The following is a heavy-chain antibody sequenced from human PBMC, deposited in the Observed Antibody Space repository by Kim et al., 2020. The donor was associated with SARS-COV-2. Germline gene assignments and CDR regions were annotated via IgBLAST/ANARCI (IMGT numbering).Heavy chain of an antibody. D-gene: IGHD1-7*01. CDR3: AKGRYNWNYAILRGRAGYFDY. CDR2: IYSGGSST. CDR1: GFTFSSYA. V-gene: IGHV3-23*03. Sequence: GGSLRLSCAASGFTFSSYAMSWVRQAPGKGLEWVSVIYSGGSSTYYADSVKGRFTISRDNSKNTLYLQMNSLRAEDTAVYYCAKGRYNWNYAILRGRAGYFDYWGQGTLVTVSS. J-gene: IGHJ4*02.